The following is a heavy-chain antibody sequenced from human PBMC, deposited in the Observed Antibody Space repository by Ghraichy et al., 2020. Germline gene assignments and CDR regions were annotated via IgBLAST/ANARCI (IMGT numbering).Heavy chain of an antibody. CDR2: FDPEDGET. D-gene: IGHD6-13*01. J-gene: IGHJ6*02. CDR1: GYTLTELS. Sequence: ASVKVSCKVSGYTLTELSMHWVRQAPGKGLEWMGGFDPEDGETIYAQKFQGRVTMTEDTSTDTAYMELSSLRSEDTAVYYCATELRGSSWYVVGYYYYGMDVWGQGTTVTVSS. V-gene: IGHV1-24*01. CDR3: ATELRGSSWYVVGYYYYGMDV.